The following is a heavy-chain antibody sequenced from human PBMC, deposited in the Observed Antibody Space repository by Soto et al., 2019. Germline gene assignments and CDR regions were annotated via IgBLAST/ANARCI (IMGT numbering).Heavy chain of an antibody. CDR2: ISGSGGST. D-gene: IGHD6-6*01. V-gene: IGHV3-23*01. CDR1: GFTFNNYA. CDR3: AKDLFRSGSSTGNFDY. Sequence: EVHLLESGGGLLQPGGSLRLSCTASGFTFNNYAMSWLRQAPGKGLEWVSTISGSGGSTYYAGSVKGRFTISRDNSKNTLYLQMNSLRAEDTATYYCAKDLFRSGSSTGNFDYWGQGTLITVSS. J-gene: IGHJ4*02.